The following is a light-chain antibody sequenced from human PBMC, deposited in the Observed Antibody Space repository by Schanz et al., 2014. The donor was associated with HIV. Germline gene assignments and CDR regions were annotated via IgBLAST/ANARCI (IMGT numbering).Light chain of an antibody. Sequence: QSALTQPASVSGSPGQSITISCTGTSSDVGDYNYVSWYQHHPGKAPKLMIYDVSNRPSGVSNGFSGSKSGSSASLAITGLQADDEADYYCQSYDSSLSVIFGGGTKLTVL. CDR1: SSDVGDYNY. V-gene: IGLV2-14*03. CDR3: QSYDSSLSVI. J-gene: IGLJ2*01. CDR2: DVS.